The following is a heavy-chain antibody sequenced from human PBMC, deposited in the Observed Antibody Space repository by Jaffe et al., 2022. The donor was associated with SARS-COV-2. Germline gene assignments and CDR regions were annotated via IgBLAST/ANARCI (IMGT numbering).Heavy chain of an antibody. CDR1: GFSLITSGVG. V-gene: IGHV2-5*02. CDR3: AQSRQYCSGGSCRYYFDY. Sequence: QITLKESGPTLVKPTQTLTLTCTFSGFSLITSGVGVGWIRQPPGKALEWLTLIYWDDDKRYSPSLKNRLTITKDTSKNQVVLTMTNMDPVDTATYYCAQSRQYCSGGSCRYYFDYWGQGTLVTVSP. J-gene: IGHJ4*02. CDR2: IYWDDDK. D-gene: IGHD2-15*01.